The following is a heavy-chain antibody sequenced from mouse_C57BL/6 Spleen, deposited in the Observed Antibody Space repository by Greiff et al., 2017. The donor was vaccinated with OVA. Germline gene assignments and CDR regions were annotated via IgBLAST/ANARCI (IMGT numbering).Heavy chain of an antibody. D-gene: IGHD2-2*01. Sequence: EVMLVESGGGLVKPGGSLKLSCAASGFTFSDYGMHWVRQAPEKGLEWVAYLSSGSSTIYYADTVKGRFTISRDNAKNTLFLQMTSLRSEDTAMYYCARPGLRRYFDVWGTGTTVTVSS. CDR1: GFTFSDYG. J-gene: IGHJ1*03. CDR3: ARPGLRRYFDV. CDR2: LSSGSSTI. V-gene: IGHV5-17*01.